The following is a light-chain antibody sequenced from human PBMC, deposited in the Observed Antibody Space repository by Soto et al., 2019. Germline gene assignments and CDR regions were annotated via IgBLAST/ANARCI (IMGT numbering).Light chain of an antibody. J-gene: IGKJ3*01. CDR1: QSISSY. CDR2: AAS. CDR3: QQSYSTLLT. V-gene: IGKV1-39*01. Sequence: DIQMTQSPSSLSASVGDRVTITCRASQSISSYLNWYQQKPGKAPKLLIYAASSLQSGVPSRFSGSGSGTDFTLTIISLQPEDFATYYFQQSYSTLLTFGPGTKVDIK.